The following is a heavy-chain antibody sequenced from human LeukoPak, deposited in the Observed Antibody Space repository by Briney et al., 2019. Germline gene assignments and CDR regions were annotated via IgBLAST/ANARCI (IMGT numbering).Heavy chain of an antibody. D-gene: IGHD3-10*01. J-gene: IGHJ4*02. CDR2: ISLSGSAI. CDR3: AREVYYGSGRRFDY. Sequence: GGSLRLSCAASGFTFSSYSMSWVRQAPGKGLEWVSYISLSGSAIYYAGSVKGRFTISRDNAKNSLFLQMNSLRVEDTALYFCAREVYYGSGRRFDYWGQGTLVTVSS. CDR1: GFTFSSYS. V-gene: IGHV3-48*01.